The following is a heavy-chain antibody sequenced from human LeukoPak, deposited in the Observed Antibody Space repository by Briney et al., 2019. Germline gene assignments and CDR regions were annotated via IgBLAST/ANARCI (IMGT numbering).Heavy chain of an antibody. V-gene: IGHV3-48*03. Sequence: QPGGPLRLSCAASGFTFSSYEMHWVRQAPGKGLEWVSYISNSGSNIYYAHSVKGRFTISRDNAKNSLYLQMNSLRAEDTAVYYCARDMWRSYYFDYWGQGTLVTVSS. CDR3: ARDMWRSYYFDY. CDR2: ISNSGSNI. J-gene: IGHJ4*02. D-gene: IGHD2-21*01. CDR1: GFTFSSYE.